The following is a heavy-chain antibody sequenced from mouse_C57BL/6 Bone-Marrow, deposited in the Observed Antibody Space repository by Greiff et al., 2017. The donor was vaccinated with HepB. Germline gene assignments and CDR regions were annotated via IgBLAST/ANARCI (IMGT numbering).Heavy chain of an antibody. CDR3: ASLITTVRAVDY. Sequence: VKLQESGPGLVAPSQSLFITCNVSGFSLTSYAISWVRQPPGKGLEWLGVIWTGGGTNYNSALKSILRICKDNSKSQVFLKMNSLQTDETARYYCASLITTVRAVDYWGQGTSVTVSS. J-gene: IGHJ4*01. V-gene: IGHV2-9-1*01. CDR1: GFSLTSYA. D-gene: IGHD1-1*01. CDR2: IWTGGGT.